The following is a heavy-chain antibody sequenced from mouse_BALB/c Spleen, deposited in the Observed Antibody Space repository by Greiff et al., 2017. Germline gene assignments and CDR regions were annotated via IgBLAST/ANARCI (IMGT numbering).Heavy chain of an antibody. D-gene: IGHD2-1*01. CDR2: ISYSGST. J-gene: IGHJ4*01. CDR1: GDSITSGY. CDR3: ARGYYGNYGAMDY. Sequence: DVKLQESGPSLVKPSQTLSLTCSVTGDSITSGYWNWIRKFPGNKLEYMGYISYSGSTYYNPSLKSRISITRDTSKNQYYLQLNSVTTEDTATYYCARGYYGNYGAMDYWGQGTSVTVSS. V-gene: IGHV3-8*02.